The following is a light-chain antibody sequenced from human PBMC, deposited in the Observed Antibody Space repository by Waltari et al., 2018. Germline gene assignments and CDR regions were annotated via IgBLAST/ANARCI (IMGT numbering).Light chain of an antibody. Sequence: QSALTQPASVSGSPGQSITISCTGTSSDVGAYDNVYWYQQHPGKAPKLWIYDVTKRPYGVSLRFSGSKSGNTASLTISGLQAEDEADYYCSSYRGSFTLVFGGGTKVTVL. J-gene: IGLJ3*02. V-gene: IGLV2-14*03. CDR2: DVT. CDR1: SSDVGAYDN. CDR3: SSYRGSFTLV.